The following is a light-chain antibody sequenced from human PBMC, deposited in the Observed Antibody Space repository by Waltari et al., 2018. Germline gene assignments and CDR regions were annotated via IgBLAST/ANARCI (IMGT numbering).Light chain of an antibody. V-gene: IGKV3-20*01. CDR1: QSISKY. J-gene: IGKJ1*01. CDR3: QKYGTLPAT. CDR2: DAA. Sequence: EIILTQSPGPLSLSPGEISTLSSRASQSISKYLAWYQQKPGQAPSILIYDAASRATGIPDRFGGNGSGTDFSLTISRLEPEDSAVYYCQKYGTLPATFGQGTKVEIK.